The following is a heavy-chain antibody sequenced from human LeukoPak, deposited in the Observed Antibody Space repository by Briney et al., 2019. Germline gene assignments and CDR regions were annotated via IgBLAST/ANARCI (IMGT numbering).Heavy chain of an antibody. Sequence: GGSLRLSCAASGFTFDDYAMHWARQAPGKGLEWVSGISWNSGSIGYADSVKGRFTISRDNAKNSLYLQMNSLRAEDTALYYCAKDSSYSSGWYVYWGQGTLVTVSS. CDR3: AKDSSYSSGWYVY. CDR2: ISWNSGSI. V-gene: IGHV3-9*01. J-gene: IGHJ4*02. CDR1: GFTFDDYA. D-gene: IGHD6-19*01.